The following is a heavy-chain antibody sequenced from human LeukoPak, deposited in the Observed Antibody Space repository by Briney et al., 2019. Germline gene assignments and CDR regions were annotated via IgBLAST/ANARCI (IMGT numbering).Heavy chain of an antibody. CDR2: ISYDGSNK. CDR3: AKSQLGYCSSTSCFVFDY. J-gene: IGHJ4*02. Sequence: GGSLRLSCAASGFTFSSYGMHWLRQAPGKGLEWVAVISYDGSNKNYADSVKGRFTISRDNSKNTLYLQMNSLRAEDTAVYYCAKSQLGYCSSTSCFVFDYWGQGTLVTVSS. CDR1: GFTFSSYG. V-gene: IGHV3-30*18. D-gene: IGHD2-2*01.